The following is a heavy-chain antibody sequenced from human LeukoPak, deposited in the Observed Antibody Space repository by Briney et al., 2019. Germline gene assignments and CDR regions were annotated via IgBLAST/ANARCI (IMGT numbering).Heavy chain of an antibody. J-gene: IGHJ4*02. V-gene: IGHV4-59*01. CDR3: ARDRPGGSSLDY. CDR2: IYYTGST. CDR1: GGSISRDY. D-gene: IGHD6-13*01. Sequence: ASETLSLTCTVSGGSISRDYWSWIRQPPGKGLEWIGYIYYTGSTNYNPSLKSRVTISVDTSKNQFSLKLSSVTATDTAVYYCARDRPGGSSLDYWGQGTLVTVSS.